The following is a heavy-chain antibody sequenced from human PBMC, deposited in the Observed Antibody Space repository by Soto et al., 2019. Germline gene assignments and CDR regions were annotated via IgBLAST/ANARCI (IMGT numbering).Heavy chain of an antibody. CDR3: ARDKEGWFGELGFDY. CDR2: IWYDGSNK. CDR1: GFTFSSYG. D-gene: IGHD3-10*01. Sequence: QVQLVESGGGVVQPGRSLRLSCAASGFTFSSYGMHWVRQAPGKGLEWVAVIWYDGSNKYYADSVKGRFTISRDNSKNTLYLQMNCLRAEVTAVYYCARDKEGWFGELGFDYWGQGTLVTVSS. J-gene: IGHJ4*02. V-gene: IGHV3-33*01.